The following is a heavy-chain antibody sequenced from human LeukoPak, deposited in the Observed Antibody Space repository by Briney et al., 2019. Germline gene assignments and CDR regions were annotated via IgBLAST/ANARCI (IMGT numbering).Heavy chain of an antibody. CDR1: GFTFSDYY. Sequence: GGSLRLSCVASGFTFSDYYMSWIRQAPGKGLEWLSYISSSGNPISYADSVKGRFTISRDNAKNSLYLQMNSLRAEDTAVYYCAKDEVGYVGYWGQGTLVTVSS. D-gene: IGHD2-8*01. J-gene: IGHJ4*02. CDR3: AKDEVGYVGY. V-gene: IGHV3-11*04. CDR2: ISSSGNPI.